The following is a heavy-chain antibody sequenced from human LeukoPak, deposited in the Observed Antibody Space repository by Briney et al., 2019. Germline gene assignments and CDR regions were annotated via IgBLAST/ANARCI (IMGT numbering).Heavy chain of an antibody. CDR2: FDPEDGET. CDR3: ATLTPTLSAFDI. CDR1: GYTLTELS. J-gene: IGHJ3*02. Sequence: ASVKVSCTVSGYTLTELSMHWVRQSPGKGLEWMGGFDPEDGETIYAQKFQGRVTMTEDTSTDTAYMELSSLRSEDTAVYYCATLTPTLSAFDIWGQGTMVTVSP. D-gene: IGHD3-16*01. V-gene: IGHV1-24*01.